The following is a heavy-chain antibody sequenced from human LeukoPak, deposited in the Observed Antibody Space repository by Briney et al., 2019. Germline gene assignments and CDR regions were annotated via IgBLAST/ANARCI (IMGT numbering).Heavy chain of an antibody. Sequence: GESLKISCKGSGYRFTSYWIGWVRPLPGKGLEWMGIIYPGDSDTRYSPSFQGQVTISADKSISTAYLQWSSLKASDTAMYYCARRRVNWNYGMDVWGQGTTVTVSS. CDR2: IYPGDSDT. D-gene: IGHD1-20*01. V-gene: IGHV5-51*01. J-gene: IGHJ6*02. CDR1: GYRFTSYW. CDR3: ARRRVNWNYGMDV.